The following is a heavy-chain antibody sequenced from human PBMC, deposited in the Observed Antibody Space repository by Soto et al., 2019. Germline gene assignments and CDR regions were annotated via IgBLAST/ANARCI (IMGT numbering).Heavy chain of an antibody. CDR1: GFTFSSYG. CDR3: ARDRVIAVAGKMDY. J-gene: IGHJ4*02. V-gene: IGHV3-33*01. Sequence: QVQLVESGGGVVQPGRSLRLSCAASGFTFSSYGMHWVRQAPGKGLEWVAVIWYDGSNKYYADSVKGRFTISRDNSKNTLYLQMNSLRAEDTAVYYCARDRVIAVAGKMDYWGQGTLVTVSS. CDR2: IWYDGSNK. D-gene: IGHD6-19*01.